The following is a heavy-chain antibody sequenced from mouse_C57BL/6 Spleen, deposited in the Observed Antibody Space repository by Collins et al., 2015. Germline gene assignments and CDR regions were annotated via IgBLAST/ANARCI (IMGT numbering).Heavy chain of an antibody. CDR1: GYTFTTYG. CDR2: INTYSGVP. J-gene: IGHJ4*01. V-gene: IGHV9-3*01. Sequence: QIQLVQSGPELKKPGETVKISCKASGYTFTTYGMSWVKQAPGKGLKWMGWINTYSGVPTYADDFKGRFAFSLETSASTAYLQINNLKNEDTATYFCASRDSSGYPYYYAMDYWGQGTSVTVSS. D-gene: IGHD3-2*02. CDR3: ASRDSSGYPYYYAMDY.